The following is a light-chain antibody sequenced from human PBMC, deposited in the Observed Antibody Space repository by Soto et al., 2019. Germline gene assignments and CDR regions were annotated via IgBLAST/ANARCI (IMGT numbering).Light chain of an antibody. CDR3: SSYTSSSNPFV. Sequence: QSVLTQPASVSGSPGQSITISCTGTSSDVGGYNYVSRYQQHPGKAPKLMTYDVSNRPSGVSNRFSGSKSGNTASLTISGLQAEDEADYYCSSYTSSSNPFVFGTGTKDTVL. V-gene: IGLV2-14*01. CDR1: SSDVGGYNY. CDR2: DVS. J-gene: IGLJ1*01.